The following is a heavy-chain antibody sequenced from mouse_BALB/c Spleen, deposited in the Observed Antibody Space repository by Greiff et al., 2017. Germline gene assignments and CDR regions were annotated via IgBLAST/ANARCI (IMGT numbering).Heavy chain of an antibody. CDR1: GYTFTSYV. J-gene: IGHJ1*01. CDR2: INPYNDGT. D-gene: IGHD1-1*01. CDR3: ARDYYGSSYRYFDV. Sequence: VQLKESGPELVKPGASVKMSCKASGYTFTSYVMHWVKQKPGQGLEWIGYINPYNDGTKYNEKFKGKATLTSDKSSSTAYMELSSLTSEDSAVYYCARDYYGSSYRYFDVWGAGTTVTVSS. V-gene: IGHV1-14*01.